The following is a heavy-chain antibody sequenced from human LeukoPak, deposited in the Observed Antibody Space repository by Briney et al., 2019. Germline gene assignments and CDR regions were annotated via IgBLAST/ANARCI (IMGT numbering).Heavy chain of an antibody. CDR1: GFTFSAYE. CDR3: ARDLSTVTFNWFDP. D-gene: IGHD4-17*01. J-gene: IGHJ5*02. V-gene: IGHV3-21*01. CDR2: ISSSSSYI. Sequence: PGGSLRLSCAASGFTFSAYEMNWVRQAPGKGLEWVSSISSSSSYIYYADSVKGRFTISRDNAKNSLYLQMNSLRAEDTAVYYCARDLSTVTFNWFDPWGQGTLVTVSS.